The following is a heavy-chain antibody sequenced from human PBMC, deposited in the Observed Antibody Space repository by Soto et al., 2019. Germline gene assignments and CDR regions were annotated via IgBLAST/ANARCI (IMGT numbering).Heavy chain of an antibody. CDR1: GFTFSSYA. CDR3: AKDSQNVLVSAARVYGMDV. D-gene: IGHD2-2*01. CDR2: LSDSGGHT. V-gene: IGHV3-23*01. Sequence: GGSLRLCCAASGFTFSSYAMTWVRQEPGKGLEWVSTLSDSGGHTYYSDSVKGRFTISRDNSKNTLYLQMNSLRAEDTAVYYCAKDSQNVLVSAARVYGMDVWGQGTTVTVSS. J-gene: IGHJ6*02.